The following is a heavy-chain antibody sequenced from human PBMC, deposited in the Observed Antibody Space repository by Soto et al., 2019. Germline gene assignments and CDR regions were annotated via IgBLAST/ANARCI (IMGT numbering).Heavy chain of an antibody. Sequence: QVQLQESGPGLVKPSETLSLTCTVSGGSISSYYWSWIRQPAGKGLEWIGRIYTSGSTNYNPSLKSRVTMSVDTSKNQFSLKLSSVTAADTAVYYCAREIVSPLGDKLTYGGNSYYYYGMDFWGQGTTVTVSS. CDR1: GGSISSYY. D-gene: IGHD4-17*01. J-gene: IGHJ6*02. V-gene: IGHV4-4*07. CDR3: AREIVSPLGDKLTYGGNSYYYYGMDF. CDR2: IYTSGST.